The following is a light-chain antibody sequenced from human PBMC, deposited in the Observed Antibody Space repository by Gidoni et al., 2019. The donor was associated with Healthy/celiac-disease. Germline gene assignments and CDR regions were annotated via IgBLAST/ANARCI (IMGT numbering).Light chain of an antibody. Sequence: DIQMTQSPSTLSASVGDRVTITCRASQRISSWLAWYQQKPGNAPKLLIYKASSLESGVPSRFSGSGSWTEFTLTISSLQPDDFATYYCQQYNSYSPKWTFGQGTKVEIK. V-gene: IGKV1-5*03. CDR3: QQYNSYSPKWT. CDR1: QRISSW. CDR2: KAS. J-gene: IGKJ1*01.